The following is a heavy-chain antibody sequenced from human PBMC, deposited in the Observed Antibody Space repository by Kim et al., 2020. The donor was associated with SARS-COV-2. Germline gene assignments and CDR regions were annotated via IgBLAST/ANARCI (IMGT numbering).Heavy chain of an antibody. V-gene: IGHV3-21*01. Sequence: GGSLRLSCAASGFTFSSYSMNWVRQAPGKGLEWVSSISSSSSYIYYADSVKGRFTISRDNAKNSLYLQMNSLRAEDTAVYYCARDGIVSIRPYNWFDPWGQGTLVTVSS. CDR1: GFTFSSYS. D-gene: IGHD3-22*01. CDR2: ISSSSSYI. J-gene: IGHJ5*02. CDR3: ARDGIVSIRPYNWFDP.